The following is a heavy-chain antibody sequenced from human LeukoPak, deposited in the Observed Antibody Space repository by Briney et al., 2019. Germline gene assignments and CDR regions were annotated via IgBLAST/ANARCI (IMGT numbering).Heavy chain of an antibody. V-gene: IGHV3-74*03. Sequence: GGSLRLSCAASGITLSDYWMYWVRQGPGKGLVHVSRIESDGTRTVYADSVKGRFAISRDNAKNTMYLQMNSLRAEDTAVYYCVRGGHKLDIETSRYYYGLDVWGQGTTVTVSS. CDR2: IESDGTRT. CDR3: VRGGHKLDIETSRYYYGLDV. J-gene: IGHJ6*02. D-gene: IGHD2-2*03. CDR1: GITLSDYW.